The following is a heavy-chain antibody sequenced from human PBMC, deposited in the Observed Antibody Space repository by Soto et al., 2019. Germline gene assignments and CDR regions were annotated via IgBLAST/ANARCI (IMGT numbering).Heavy chain of an antibody. D-gene: IGHD3-22*01. V-gene: IGHV4-38-2*02. CDR2: VFHSGTT. CDR3: AKDPNYYHNTDYSGY. J-gene: IGHJ4*02. Sequence: SETLSLTCAVSGYSINSGHYWAWIRQPPGKGLEWIGSVFHSGTTYYIPSLRSRVTISVDTSKNQFSLTLSSVTAADTAVYYCAKDPNYYHNTDYSGYWGGGTLVTVSS. CDR1: GYSINSGHY.